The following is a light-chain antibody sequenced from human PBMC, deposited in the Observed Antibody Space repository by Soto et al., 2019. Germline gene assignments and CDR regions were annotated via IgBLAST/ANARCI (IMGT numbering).Light chain of an antibody. Sequence: VLTQSPGPLALCPGEKATISRRGSQSVGTYLAWYQQKPGQAPPLLIYGASTRATGIPARFSGSGAGTEFTLTISSLQSEDFAVYYCQQYNKWPPETFGQGTKGDIK. V-gene: IGKV3-15*01. J-gene: IGKJ1*01. CDR3: QQYNKWPPET. CDR2: GAS. CDR1: QSVGTY.